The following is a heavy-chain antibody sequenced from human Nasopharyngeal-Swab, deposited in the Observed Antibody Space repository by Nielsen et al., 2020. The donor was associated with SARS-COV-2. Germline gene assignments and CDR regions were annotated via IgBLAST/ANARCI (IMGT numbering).Heavy chain of an antibody. CDR1: GGSISSGGYY. V-gene: IGHV4-31*03. J-gene: IGHJ4*02. D-gene: IGHD3-3*01. CDR2: IYYSGST. Sequence: SETLSLTCTVSGGSISSGGYYWSWIRQHPGKGLEWIGYIYYSGSTYYHPSLKSRVTISVDTSKNQFSLKLSSVTAADTAVYYCARASRGIFGVVSTFDYWGQGTLVTVSS. CDR3: ARASRGIFGVVSTFDY.